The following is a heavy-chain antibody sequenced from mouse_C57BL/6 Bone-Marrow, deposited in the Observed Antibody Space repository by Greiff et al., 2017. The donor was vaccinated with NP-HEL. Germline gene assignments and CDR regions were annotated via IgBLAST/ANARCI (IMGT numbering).Heavy chain of an antibody. V-gene: IGHV3-6*01. CDR1: GYSITSGYY. J-gene: IGHJ4*01. CDR2: ISYDGSN. CDR3: VGDRYDGDAMDY. Sequence: EVKLQESGPGLVKPSQSLSLTCSVTGYSITSGYYWNWIRQFPGNKLEWMGYISYDGSNNYNPSLKNRISITRDTSKNQFFLKLNSVTTEDTATYYCVGDRYDGDAMDYWGQGTSVTVSS. D-gene: IGHD2-12*01.